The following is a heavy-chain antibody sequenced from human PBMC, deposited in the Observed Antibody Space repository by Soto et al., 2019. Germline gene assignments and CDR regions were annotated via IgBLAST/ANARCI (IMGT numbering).Heavy chain of an antibody. CDR3: ARRRATTVSPLGY. CDR1: GLTFTSSS. CDR2: ISENGDRQ. V-gene: IGHV3-30-3*01. J-gene: IGHJ4*02. Sequence: QVQLVQSGGGVVQAGNSLRLSCTASGLTFTSSSFHWVREAHGKGLEWVAVISENGDRQYSTESVRGRFLISRYSSKNTVSLQMISLTPEDAGVYFCARRRATTVSPLGYWGQGALVTVSS. D-gene: IGHD4-17*01.